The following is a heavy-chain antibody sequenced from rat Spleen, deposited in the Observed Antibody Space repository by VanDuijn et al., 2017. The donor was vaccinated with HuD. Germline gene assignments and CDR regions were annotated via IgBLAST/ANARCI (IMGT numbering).Heavy chain of an antibody. V-gene: IGHV5-25*01. Sequence: EVQLVESGGGLVQPGRSLKLSCAASGFTFSSFAMAWVRQAPKKGLEWVATITSGGSNTYYPDSVKGRFTISRDNAKSTLYLQMDSLRSEDTATYYCARPGSWDYFDYWGQGVMVTVSS. J-gene: IGHJ2*01. CDR2: ITSGGSNT. D-gene: IGHD5-1*01. CDR3: ARPGSWDYFDY. CDR1: GFTFSSFA.